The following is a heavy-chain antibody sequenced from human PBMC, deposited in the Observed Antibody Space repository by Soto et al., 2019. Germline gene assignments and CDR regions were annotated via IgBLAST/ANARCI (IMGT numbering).Heavy chain of an antibody. CDR3: ASDAAVGRLFK. J-gene: IGHJ4*02. D-gene: IGHD6-25*01. CDR2: IYRGGDT. Sequence: VQLVASGGGLIQPGGSLRLSCAVSGVTVSGTYMSWVRQAPGKGLEWVSIIYRGGDTSYIDSVEGRFTVSVDNSKNTLDLQMNSLSVEDTAVYYCASDAAVGRLFKWGQGTLVTVSS. V-gene: IGHV3-53*01. CDR1: GVTVSGTY.